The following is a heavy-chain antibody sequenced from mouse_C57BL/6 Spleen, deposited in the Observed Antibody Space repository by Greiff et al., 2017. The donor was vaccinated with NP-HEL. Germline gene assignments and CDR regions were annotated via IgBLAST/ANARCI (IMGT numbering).Heavy chain of an antibody. Sequence: EVQLVESGGGLVKPGGSLKLSCAASGFTFSDYGMHWVRQAPEKGLEWVAYISSGSSTIYYADTVKGRFTISRDNAKNTLFLQMTSLRSEDTAMYYCARRYYGSSYEGLDYAMDYWGQGTSVTVSS. J-gene: IGHJ4*01. CDR3: ARRYYGSSYEGLDYAMDY. CDR1: GFTFSDYG. V-gene: IGHV5-17*01. CDR2: ISSGSSTI. D-gene: IGHD1-1*01.